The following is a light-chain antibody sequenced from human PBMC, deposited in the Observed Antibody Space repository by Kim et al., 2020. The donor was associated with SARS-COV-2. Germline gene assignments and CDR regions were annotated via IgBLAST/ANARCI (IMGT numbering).Light chain of an antibody. CDR3: LQHNSYPFT. V-gene: IGKV1-17*03. J-gene: IGKJ3*01. Sequence: DIQMTQSPSAMSASLGDRVTITCRASQDIRNFLAWFQQKPGKVPRRLIYGASSLQSGVPSRFSGSGYGTKFTLTISSLQPEDFATYYCLQHNSYPFTFGPGTKVDIK. CDR1: QDIRNF. CDR2: GAS.